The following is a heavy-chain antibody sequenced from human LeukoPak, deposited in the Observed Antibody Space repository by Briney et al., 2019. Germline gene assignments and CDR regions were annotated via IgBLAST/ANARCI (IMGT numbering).Heavy chain of an antibody. CDR3: ARHLRTYGAFDI. CDR2: IYSGGVT. V-gene: IGHV3-66*04. CDR1: GLTVSSNY. J-gene: IGHJ3*02. Sequence: SGGSLRLSCVASGLTVSSNYMTWVRQAPGKGLEWVSVIYSGGVTYYADSVKGRFTISRDNSKNTVYLQENSLRAEDTAVYYCARHLRTYGAFDIWGQGTMVTVSS. D-gene: IGHD3-10*01.